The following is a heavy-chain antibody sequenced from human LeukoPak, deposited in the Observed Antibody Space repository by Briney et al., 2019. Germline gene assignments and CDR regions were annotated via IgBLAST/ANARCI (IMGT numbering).Heavy chain of an antibody. CDR3: ARVLVTTSNYYYYMDV. Sequence: SETLSLTCTVSGGSISSYYWSWIRQSAGKGLEWIGRIYTSGSTNYNPSLKSRVTMSVDTSENQFSLKLSSVTAADTAVYYCARVLVTTSNYYYYMDVWGKGTTVTVSS. CDR2: IYTSGST. J-gene: IGHJ6*03. V-gene: IGHV4-4*07. D-gene: IGHD4-17*01. CDR1: GGSISSYY.